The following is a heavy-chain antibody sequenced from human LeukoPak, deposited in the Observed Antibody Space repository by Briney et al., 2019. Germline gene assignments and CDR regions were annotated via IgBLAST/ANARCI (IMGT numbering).Heavy chain of an antibody. CDR3: AKSSPIAAAGEVSDF. CDR2: ISGSGGST. J-gene: IGHJ4*02. D-gene: IGHD6-13*01. Sequence: PGGSLRLSCTAPGFTLSNYAMSWVRQAPGKGLEWVSAISGSGGSTYYADSVKGRFTISRDNSRHTLYLQINSLRAEDTAVYYCAKSSPIAAAGEVSDFWGQGTLVTVSS. V-gene: IGHV3-23*01. CDR1: GFTLSNYA.